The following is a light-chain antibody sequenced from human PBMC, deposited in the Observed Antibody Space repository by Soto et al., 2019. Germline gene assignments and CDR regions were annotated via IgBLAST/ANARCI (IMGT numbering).Light chain of an antibody. CDR1: QSVDTC. CDR2: KAS. J-gene: IGKJ1*01. V-gene: IGKV1-5*03. Sequence: DIQMTQSPSALSASVGDTVTITCRASQSVDTCLAWYQQKPGKAPHLLIYKASRLETGVPPRFSGSGSVTDYTLTITGLQPDDFATYCCQQFYRYPWTFGQGTKVEI. CDR3: QQFYRYPWT.